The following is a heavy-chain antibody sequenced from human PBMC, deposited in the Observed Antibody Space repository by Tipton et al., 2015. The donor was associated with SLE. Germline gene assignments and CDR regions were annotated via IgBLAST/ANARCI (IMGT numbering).Heavy chain of an antibody. Sequence: SLRLSCAASGFTFSSYEMNWVRQAPGKGLEWVSYISSSGSTIYYADSVKGRFTISRDNAKNSLYLQMNSLRAEDTAVYYCARGGEYCGGDCPEDYWGQGTLVTVSS. J-gene: IGHJ4*02. CDR2: ISSSGSTI. CDR3: ARGGEYCGGDCPEDY. D-gene: IGHD2-21*02. V-gene: IGHV3-48*03. CDR1: GFTFSSYE.